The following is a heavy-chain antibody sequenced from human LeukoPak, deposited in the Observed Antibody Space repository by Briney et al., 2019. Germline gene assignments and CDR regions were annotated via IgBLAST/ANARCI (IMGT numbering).Heavy chain of an antibody. Sequence: SETLSLTCTVSGGSISSSSYYWGWIRQPPGKGLEWIGSIYYSGSTYYNPSLKSRVTISVDTSKNQFSLKLSSVTAADTAVYYCTSDSSGYYFFDYWGRGSLVTVSS. CDR3: TSDSSGYYFFDY. CDR1: GGSISSSSYY. J-gene: IGHJ4*02. V-gene: IGHV4-39*01. CDR2: IYYSGST. D-gene: IGHD3-22*01.